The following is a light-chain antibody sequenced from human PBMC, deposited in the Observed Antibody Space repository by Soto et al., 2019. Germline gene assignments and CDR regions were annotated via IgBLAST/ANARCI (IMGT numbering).Light chain of an antibody. Sequence: EVVMTQSPATLSVSPGEGVTLSCRASQGIGDTLAWYQHKPGQAPRLLIYGASSRATGIPDRFSGSGSGTDFTLTINSLEPEDFAVYYCQQRSNWPITFGQGTRLEIK. CDR1: QGIGDT. V-gene: IGKV3D-11*01. J-gene: IGKJ5*01. CDR2: GAS. CDR3: QQRSNWPIT.